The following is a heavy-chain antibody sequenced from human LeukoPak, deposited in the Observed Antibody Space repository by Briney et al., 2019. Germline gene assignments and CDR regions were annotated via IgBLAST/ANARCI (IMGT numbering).Heavy chain of an antibody. CDR1: GYTFTSYG. D-gene: IGHD3-10*01. CDR3: ARDPRRITTVRGARGGFDY. J-gene: IGHJ4*02. V-gene: IGHV1-18*01. Sequence: ASVKVSCKASGYTFTSYGISWVRQAPGQGLEWMGWISAYNGNTNYAQKLQGRVTMTTDTSTSTAYMELRSLRSDDTAVYYCARDPRRITTVRGARGGFDYWGQGTLVTVSS. CDR2: ISAYNGNT.